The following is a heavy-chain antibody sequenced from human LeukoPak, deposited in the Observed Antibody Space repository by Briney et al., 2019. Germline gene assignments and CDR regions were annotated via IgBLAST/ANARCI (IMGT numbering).Heavy chain of an antibody. CDR3: ATPGTFYGMDV. J-gene: IGHJ6*02. Sequence: SAALPLTCTVSGGSISSSSYYWRRIRRPPGKWLEWIGSIDYSGSTSYNPTLKSRVTISVDTYKNQFSLKLSSVTAADTAVYYCATPGTFYGMDVWGQGTTVTVSS. CDR1: GGSISSSSYY. V-gene: IGHV4-39*07. D-gene: IGHD6-13*01. CDR2: IDYSGST.